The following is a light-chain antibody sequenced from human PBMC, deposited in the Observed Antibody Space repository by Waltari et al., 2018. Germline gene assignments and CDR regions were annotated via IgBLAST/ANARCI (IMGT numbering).Light chain of an antibody. CDR3: QQYNNWPPPT. Sequence: EVVMTQSPAILSVSPGERATLSCRATQRVASNLAWYQQKPGQAPRLLIYGASTRATGIPARFSGSGSGTEFTLTISSMRSEDFALYYCQQYNNWPPPTFGGGTKVEIK. CDR1: QRVASN. J-gene: IGKJ4*01. CDR2: GAS. V-gene: IGKV3-15*01.